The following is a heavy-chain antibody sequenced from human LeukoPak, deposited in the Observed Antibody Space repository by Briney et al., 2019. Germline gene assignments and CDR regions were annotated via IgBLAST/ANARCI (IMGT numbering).Heavy chain of an antibody. CDR1: GFTFSSYG. V-gene: IGHV3-30*18. CDR3: AKDAGFDY. J-gene: IGHJ4*02. CDR2: VSYDGSNK. Sequence: GGSLRLSCAASGFTFSSYGMHWVRQAPGKGLEWVAVVSYDGSNKYYADSVKGRFTISRDNSKNTLYLQMNSLRAEDTAVYYCAKDAGFDYWGQGTLVTVSS.